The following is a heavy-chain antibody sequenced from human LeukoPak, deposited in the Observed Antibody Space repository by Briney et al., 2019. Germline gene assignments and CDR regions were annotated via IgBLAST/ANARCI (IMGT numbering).Heavy chain of an antibody. CDR1: GGSFSGYY. J-gene: IGHJ6*03. D-gene: IGHD3-10*01. Sequence: SETLSLTCAVYGGSFSGYYWSWIRQPPGKGLEWIGEINHSGSTNYNPSLKSRVTISVDTSKNQFSLKLSSVTAADTAVYYCARLPPHYYGSGSYSYYYYYMDVWGKGTTVTVSS. V-gene: IGHV4-34*01. CDR3: ARLPPHYYGSGSYSYYYYYMDV. CDR2: INHSGST.